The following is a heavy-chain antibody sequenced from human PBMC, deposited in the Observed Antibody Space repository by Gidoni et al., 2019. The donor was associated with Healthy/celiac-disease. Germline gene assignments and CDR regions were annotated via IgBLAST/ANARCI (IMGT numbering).Heavy chain of an antibody. J-gene: IGHJ4*02. Sequence: EVQLLESGGGLVQPGGSLRLSCAASGFTFRSYAMIRVRQAPGKGLEWVSAISGSGGSTYYADSVKGRFTISRDNSKNTLYLQMNSLRAEDTAVYYCAKDSYYYDSSGYFGYWGQGTLVTVSS. CDR2: ISGSGGST. CDR1: GFTFRSYA. V-gene: IGHV3-23*01. CDR3: AKDSYYYDSSGYFGY. D-gene: IGHD3-22*01.